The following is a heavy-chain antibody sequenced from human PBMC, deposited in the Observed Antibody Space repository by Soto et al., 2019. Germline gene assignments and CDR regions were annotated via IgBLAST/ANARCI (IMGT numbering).Heavy chain of an antibody. D-gene: IGHD7-27*01. Sequence: QVQLQESGPGLVKPSETLSLTCTVSGGSISSYYWSWIRQPPGKGLEWIGYIYYSGSTNYNPSLKSRVTISVDTSKNQFSLKLSSVTAADTAVYYCARYPLGGMDVWGQGTTVTVSS. CDR3: ARYPLGGMDV. J-gene: IGHJ6*02. V-gene: IGHV4-59*01. CDR1: GGSISSYY. CDR2: IYYSGST.